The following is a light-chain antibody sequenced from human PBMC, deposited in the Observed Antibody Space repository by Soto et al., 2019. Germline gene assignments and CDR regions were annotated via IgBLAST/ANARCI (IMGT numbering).Light chain of an antibody. V-gene: IGKV1-27*01. CDR3: QPYNSAPFT. CDR2: AAP. CDR1: QGISNY. J-gene: IGKJ4*01. Sequence: DIQMTQSPSSLSASVGDRVTITCRASQGISNYLAWYQQKPGKVPKLLICAAPTLQSGVPSRFSGSGSGTDFNLTISGLQPDAVATYYSQPYNSAPFTFGGGTKVEIK.